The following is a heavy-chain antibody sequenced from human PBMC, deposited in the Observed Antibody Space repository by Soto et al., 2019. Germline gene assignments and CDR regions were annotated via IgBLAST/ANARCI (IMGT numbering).Heavy chain of an antibody. V-gene: IGHV1-18*01. Sequence: QVHLEQSGAEVKKPGDSVKVSCKASGYTFTHFYITWVRQAPGQGLEWMGAISPHNFNTNFAQKFQGRVTLTTATSTNTAYMELRSLISDDTAVYYCARDEGGYDILTGYYKAHHFDYWGQGVLVTVSS. J-gene: IGHJ4*02. D-gene: IGHD3-9*01. CDR2: ISPHNFNT. CDR1: GYTFTHFY. CDR3: ARDEGGYDILTGYYKAHHFDY.